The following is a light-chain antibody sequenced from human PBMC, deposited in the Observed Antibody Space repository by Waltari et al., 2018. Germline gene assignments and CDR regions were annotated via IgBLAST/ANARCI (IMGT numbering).Light chain of an antibody. J-gene: IGLJ2*01. V-gene: IGLV1-40*01. CDR2: ENN. CDR3: QSYDNSLRVLVV. Sequence: QSVLTQPPLVSWAPGQGVTLSCIRSDSNIGAGYAVNWYQQPPGTAPKLLIFENNYRPSGVPDRFSGSRSGASASLAITGLQADDEADYYCQSYDNSLRVLVVFGGGTRLTVL. CDR1: DSNIGAGYA.